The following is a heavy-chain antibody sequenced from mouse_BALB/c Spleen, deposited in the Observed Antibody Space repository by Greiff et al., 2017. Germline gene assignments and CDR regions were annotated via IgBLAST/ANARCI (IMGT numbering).Heavy chain of an antibody. CDR3: ARLVTSAMDY. CDR2: VNPYNGGT. Sequence: VQLKESGPELVKPGASVKMSCKASGYTFTDYYMDWVKQSHGESFEWIGRVNPYNGGTSYNQKFKGKATLTVDKSSSTAYMELSSLTSEDSAVYYCARLVTSAMDYWGQGTSVTVSS. J-gene: IGHJ4*01. D-gene: IGHD2-2*01. V-gene: IGHV1-19*01. CDR1: GYTFTDYY.